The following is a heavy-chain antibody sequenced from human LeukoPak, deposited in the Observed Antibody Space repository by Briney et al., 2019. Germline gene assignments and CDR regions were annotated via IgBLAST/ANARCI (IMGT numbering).Heavy chain of an antibody. J-gene: IGHJ6*03. D-gene: IGHD3-9*01. CDR1: GFSVSSNY. V-gene: IGHV3-66*01. Sequence: GGSLRLSCAASGFSVSSNYMIWVRQGPGKGLECVSVISNDGDTYYADSVKGRFTISRDNAKNSLYLQMNSLRAEDTAVYYCAREGRGYDILTGKYHRGYYSYYMDVWGKGTTVTVSS. CDR3: AREGRGYDILTGKYHRGYYSYYMDV. CDR2: ISNDGDT.